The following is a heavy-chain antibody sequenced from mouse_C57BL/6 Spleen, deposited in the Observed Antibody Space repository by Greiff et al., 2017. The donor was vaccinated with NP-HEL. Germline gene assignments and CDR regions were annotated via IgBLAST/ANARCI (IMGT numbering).Heavy chain of an antibody. Sequence: VQLQQSGPELVKPGASVKIPCKASGYTFTDYNMDWVKQSHGKSLEWIGDINPNNGGTIYNQKFKGKATLTADKSSSTAYMERRSLTSEDTAVYYCARCWKVRRYFDVWGTGTTVTVSS. CDR3: ARCWKVRRYFDV. D-gene: IGHD2-14*01. J-gene: IGHJ1*03. V-gene: IGHV1-18*01. CDR2: INPNNGGT. CDR1: GYTFTDYN.